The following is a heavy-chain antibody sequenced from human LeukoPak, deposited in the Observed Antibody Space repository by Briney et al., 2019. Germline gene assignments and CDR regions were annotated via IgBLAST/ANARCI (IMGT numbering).Heavy chain of an antibody. J-gene: IGHJ4*02. D-gene: IGHD1-26*01. CDR3: AKLVGATDFDY. CDR2: ISYDGSNK. Sequence: GGSLRLPCAASGFTFSSYGMRWVRQAPGKGLEWVAVISYDGSNKYYADSVKGRFTISRDNSKNTLYLQMNSLRAENTAVYYCAKLVGATDFDYWGQGTLVTVSS. CDR1: GFTFSSYG. V-gene: IGHV3-30*18.